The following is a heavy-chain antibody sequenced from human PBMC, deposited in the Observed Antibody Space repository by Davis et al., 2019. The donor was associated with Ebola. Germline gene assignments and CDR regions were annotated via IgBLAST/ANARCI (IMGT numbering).Heavy chain of an antibody. D-gene: IGHD3/OR15-3a*01. CDR1: GFTFSSYW. Sequence: PGGSLRLSCAASGFTFSSYWMSWVRQAPGKGLEWVANIKQDGSEKYYVDSVKGRFTISRDNAKNSLFLEMNSLRVEDTAFYYCASGDGRGRSYDMDVWGQGTTVTVSS. J-gene: IGHJ6*03. CDR3: ASGDGRGRSYDMDV. V-gene: IGHV3-7*03. CDR2: IKQDGSEK.